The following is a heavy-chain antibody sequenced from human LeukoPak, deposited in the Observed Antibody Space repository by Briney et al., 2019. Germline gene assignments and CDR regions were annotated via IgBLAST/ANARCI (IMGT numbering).Heavy chain of an antibody. V-gene: IGHV4-59*01. J-gene: IGHJ4*02. CDR1: GGSISSYY. CDR3: AKARSRYCSGGSCSGAGY. D-gene: IGHD2-15*01. CDR2: IYYSGSP. Sequence: SETLSLTCTVSGGSISSYYWTWIRQPPGKGLEWIGYIYYSGSPNYNPSLKSRVTISVDTSKNQFSLKLSSVTAADTAVYYCAKARSRYCSGGSCSGAGYWGQGTLVTVSS.